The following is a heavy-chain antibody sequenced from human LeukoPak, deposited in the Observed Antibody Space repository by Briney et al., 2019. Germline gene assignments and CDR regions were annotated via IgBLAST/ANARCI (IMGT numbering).Heavy chain of an antibody. J-gene: IGHJ4*02. V-gene: IGHV5-51*01. D-gene: IGHD3-22*01. CDR1: GYSFTSYW. CDR2: IYPGDSDT. Sequence: GGSLKISCKGSGYSFTSYWIGWVRQMPGKCLEWMGIIYPGDSDTRFSPSFQGQFTISADKSISTAYLQWSSLKASDTAMYYCARQRSVFSSSGHFDYWGQGTLVTVSS. CDR3: ARQRSVFSSSGHFDY.